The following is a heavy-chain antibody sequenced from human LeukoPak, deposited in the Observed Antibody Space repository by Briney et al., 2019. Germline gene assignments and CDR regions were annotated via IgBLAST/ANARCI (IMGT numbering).Heavy chain of an antibody. CDR1: GGTFSSYA. V-gene: IGHV1-69*05. Sequence: SVKVSCKASGGTFSSYAISWVRQAPGQGLEWMGRIIPIFGTANYAQKFQGRVTITTDESTSTAYMELSSLRSEDTAVYYCARGPIRGAPLRYFDYWGQGTLVTVSS. CDR2: IIPIFGTA. J-gene: IGHJ4*02. CDR3: ARGPIRGAPLRYFDY. D-gene: IGHD3-10*01.